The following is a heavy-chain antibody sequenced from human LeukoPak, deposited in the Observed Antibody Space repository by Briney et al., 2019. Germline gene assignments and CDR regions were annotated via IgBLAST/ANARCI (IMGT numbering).Heavy chain of an antibody. Sequence: GGSLRLSCAASGFTFSSYWMSWVRQAPGKGLEWVANIKQDGSEKYYVDSVKGRFTISRDNAKNSLYLQMNSLRAEDTAVYYCAKDRYRGSYDYWGQGTLVTVSS. V-gene: IGHV3-7*01. J-gene: IGHJ4*02. D-gene: IGHD1-26*01. CDR2: IKQDGSEK. CDR3: AKDRYRGSYDY. CDR1: GFTFSSYW.